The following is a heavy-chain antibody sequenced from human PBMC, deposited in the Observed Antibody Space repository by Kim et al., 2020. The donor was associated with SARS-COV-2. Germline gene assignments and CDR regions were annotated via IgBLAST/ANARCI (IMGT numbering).Heavy chain of an antibody. V-gene: IGHV3-48*04. CDR1: GFSFDTYS. Sequence: GGSLRLSCEASGFSFDTYSLNWVRQAPGKGLEWISYISSSGSLIYYADSVKGRFTISRDNAKDSLFLQMDSLRAEDTAVYYCARVQLERRNDAFDLWGQGTRVAVYS. J-gene: IGHJ3*01. CDR2: ISSSGSLI. CDR3: ARVQLERRNDAFDL. D-gene: IGHD1-1*01.